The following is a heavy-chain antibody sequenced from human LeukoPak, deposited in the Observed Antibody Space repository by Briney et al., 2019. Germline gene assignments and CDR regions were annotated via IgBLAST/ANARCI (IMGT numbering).Heavy chain of an antibody. J-gene: IGHJ4*02. CDR1: GFTFSSYS. CDR3: ARRSGSYSK. CDR2: ISSSSSTI. Sequence: GGSLRLSCAASGFTFSSYSMNWVRQAPGKGLEWVSYISSSSSTIYYADSVKGRFTISRDNAKNSLYLQMNSLRAEDTAVYYCARRSGSYSKWGQGTLVTVSS. D-gene: IGHD1-26*01. V-gene: IGHV3-48*04.